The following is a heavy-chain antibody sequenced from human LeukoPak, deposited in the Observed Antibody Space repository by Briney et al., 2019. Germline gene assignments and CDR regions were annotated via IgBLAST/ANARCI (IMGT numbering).Heavy chain of an antibody. CDR3: AKRGYSYGTPGYFDY. CDR1: GFTFSSYA. CDR2: ISGSGGST. Sequence: GGSLRLSCAASGFTFSSYAMSWVRQAPGKGLEWVSAISGSGGSTYYADSVKGRFTISRDNSMNTLYLQMNRLRAEDTAVYYCAKRGYSYGTPGYFDYWGQGTLVTVSS. D-gene: IGHD5-18*01. J-gene: IGHJ4*02. V-gene: IGHV3-23*01.